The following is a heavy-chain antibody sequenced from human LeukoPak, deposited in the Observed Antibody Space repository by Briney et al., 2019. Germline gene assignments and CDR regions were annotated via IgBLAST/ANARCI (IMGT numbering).Heavy chain of an antibody. Sequence: GGSLRLSCAASGFTASSNYMSWVRQAPGKGLEWVSVIYSGGSTYYADSVKGRFTISRDNSKNTLYPQMNSLRAEDTAVYYCARNLGGWYQPGYFQHWGQGTLVTVSS. CDR3: ARNLGGWYQPGYFQH. V-gene: IGHV3-66*02. J-gene: IGHJ1*01. CDR2: IYSGGST. D-gene: IGHD6-19*01. CDR1: GFTASSNY.